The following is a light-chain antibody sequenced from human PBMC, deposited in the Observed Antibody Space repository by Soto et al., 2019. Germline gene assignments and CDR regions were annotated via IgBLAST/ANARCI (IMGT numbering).Light chain of an antibody. CDR3: HQYSFWPT. CDR1: QSVSTN. Sequence: EIVMTQSPATLSVSPGERATLSCRASQSVSTNLAWYQQKPGQSPRLLIYGTSTRATDIPARFSGSGSGTEFTLTISSLQSEDSAVYYCHQYSFWPTFGQGTKVDIK. J-gene: IGKJ1*01. V-gene: IGKV3-15*01. CDR2: GTS.